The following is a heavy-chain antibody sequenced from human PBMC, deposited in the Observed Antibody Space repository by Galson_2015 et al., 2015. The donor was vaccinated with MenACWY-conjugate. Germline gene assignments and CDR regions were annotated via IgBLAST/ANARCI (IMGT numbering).Heavy chain of an antibody. CDR3: GRVTWGSSKAFDY. Sequence: CAISGDSVSSKSAAWIWIRQSPSRGLEWLGRTYYGSKWYNDYAASVKGRITINPDTSKNQSSLQLNSVTPEDTAVYYCGRVTWGSSKAFDYWGQGTPVTVSS. D-gene: IGHD6-13*01. CDR2: TYYGSKWYN. J-gene: IGHJ4*02. CDR1: GDSVSSKSAA. V-gene: IGHV6-1*01.